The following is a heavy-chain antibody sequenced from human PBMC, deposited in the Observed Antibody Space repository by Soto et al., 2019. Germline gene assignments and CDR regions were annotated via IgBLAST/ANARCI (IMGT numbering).Heavy chain of an antibody. CDR1: GFNFNNYR. CDR3: ASLKVSSAWDF. J-gene: IGHJ4*02. CDR2: IKEDGSER. D-gene: IGHD6-19*01. V-gene: IGHV3-7*03. Sequence: EVQLVESGGGLVQPGGSLRLSCAVSGFNFNNYRMSWVRQAPGKGLEWVATIKEDGSERYYVPSVRGRFTISRDNAKNSLSLQMNSLRADDTVVYYCASLKVSSAWDFCGQGTLVTVSS.